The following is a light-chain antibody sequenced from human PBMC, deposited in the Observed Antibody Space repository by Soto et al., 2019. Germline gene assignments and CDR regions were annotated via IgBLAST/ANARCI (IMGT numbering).Light chain of an antibody. J-gene: IGLJ2*01. CDR1: NIGIKS. CDR2: DDD. CDR3: QVWHSLEGV. V-gene: IGLV3-21*02. Sequence: SYELTQPPSVSVAPGQTARITCGGDNIGIKSVHWYQQKPGQAPFLVVYDDDDRPSGIPERFSGSSSGNTASLTISSVEAGDEADYYCQVWHSLEGVFGGGTKVTVL.